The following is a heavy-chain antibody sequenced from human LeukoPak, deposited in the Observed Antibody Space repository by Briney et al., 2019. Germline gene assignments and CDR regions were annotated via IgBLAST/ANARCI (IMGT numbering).Heavy chain of an antibody. Sequence: SVKVSCKASGFTFTSSAVQWVRQARGQRLEWIGWIVVVSGITNYAQKCQERVTITRDMSTSTAYMELSSLRSEDTAVYYCAAPGSYCGGDCYYDYWGQGTLVTVSS. CDR3: AAPGSYCGGDCYYDY. V-gene: IGHV1-58*01. J-gene: IGHJ4*02. D-gene: IGHD2-21*02. CDR2: IVVVSGIT. CDR1: GFTFTSSA.